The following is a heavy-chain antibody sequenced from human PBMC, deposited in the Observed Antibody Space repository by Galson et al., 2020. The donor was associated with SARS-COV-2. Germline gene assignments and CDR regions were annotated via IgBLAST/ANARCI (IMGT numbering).Heavy chain of an antibody. CDR3: AREISVVRGNDYYYSGLDV. J-gene: IGHJ6*02. CDR1: GDSVATGRSY. CDR2: IRYSVIDNSAKT. Sequence: ASETLSLTCIVSGDSVATGRSYWTWIRQTPGQGLEWIGYIRYSVIDNSAKTEYNPSLQRRVTISLDTTKKQFSLKLHSVTAADTAVYYCAREISVVRGNDYYYSGLDVWGQGTTVTVSS. V-gene: IGHV4-61*01. D-gene: IGHD3-10*01.